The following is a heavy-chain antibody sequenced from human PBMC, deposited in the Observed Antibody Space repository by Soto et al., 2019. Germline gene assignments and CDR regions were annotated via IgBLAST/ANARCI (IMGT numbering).Heavy chain of an antibody. J-gene: IGHJ5*02. CDR2: ISSSSSYI. Sequence: GGSLRLSCAASGFTFSSYSMNWVRQAPGKGLEWVSSISSSSSYIYYADSVKGRFTISRDNAKNSLYLQMNSLRAEDTAVYYCARALNPLRIAARQGCWFDPWGQGTLVTVSS. V-gene: IGHV3-21*01. CDR1: GFTFSSYS. D-gene: IGHD6-6*01. CDR3: ARALNPLRIAARQGCWFDP.